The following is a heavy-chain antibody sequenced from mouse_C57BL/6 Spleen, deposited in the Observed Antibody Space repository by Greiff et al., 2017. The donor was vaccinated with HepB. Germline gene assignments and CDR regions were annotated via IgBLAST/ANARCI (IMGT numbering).Heavy chain of an antibody. V-gene: IGHV1-81*01. J-gene: IGHJ2*01. Sequence: VQLVESGAELARPGASVKLSCKASGYTFTSYGISWVKQRTGQGLEWIGEIYPRSGNTYYNEKFKGKATLTADKSSSTAYMELRSLTSEDSAVYFCAREGLRSFDYWGQGTTLTVSS. CDR2: IYPRSGNT. CDR3: AREGLRSFDY. CDR1: GYTFTSYG. D-gene: IGHD1-1*01.